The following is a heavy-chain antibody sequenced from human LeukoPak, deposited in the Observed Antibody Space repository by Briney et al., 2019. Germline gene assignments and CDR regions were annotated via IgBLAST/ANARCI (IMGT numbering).Heavy chain of an antibody. V-gene: IGHV3-23*01. J-gene: IGHJ4*02. D-gene: IGHD3-10*01. Sequence: PGGSLRLSCAASGFTFSSYAMSWVRQAPGKGLEWVSAISGSGGSTYYADSVKGRFTISRDNSKNTLYLQMNSLRAEDTAVYYCAKDREGFITTYYFDYWGQGTLVTVSS. CDR1: GFTFSSYA. CDR3: AKDREGFITTYYFDY. CDR2: ISGSGGST.